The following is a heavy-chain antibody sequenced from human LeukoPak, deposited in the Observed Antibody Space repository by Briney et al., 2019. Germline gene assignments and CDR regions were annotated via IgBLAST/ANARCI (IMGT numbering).Heavy chain of an antibody. CDR1: GFTFSSYG. V-gene: IGHV3-30*18. D-gene: IGHD6-13*01. J-gene: IGHJ3*02. Sequence: GGSLRLSCAASGFTFSSYGMHWVRQAPGKGLEWVAVISYDGSNKYYADSVKGRFTISRDNSKNTLYLQMNSLRAEDTAVYYCAKDQRYSSSWYSGMHDAFDIWGQGTMVTVSS. CDR2: ISYDGSNK. CDR3: AKDQRYSSSWYSGMHDAFDI.